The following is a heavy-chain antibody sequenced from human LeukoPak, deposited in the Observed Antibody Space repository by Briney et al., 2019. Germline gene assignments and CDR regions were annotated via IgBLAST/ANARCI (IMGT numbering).Heavy chain of an antibody. D-gene: IGHD3-3*01. V-gene: IGHV4-4*07. Sequence: SETLSLTCTVSGGSISSYYWSWIRQPAGKGLEWIGRMYASGITNYNPSLKSRVTMSVDTSKNQFSLRLSSVTAPDTAVYYCARDSGYYTNPYYFDYWGQGTLVTVSS. CDR1: GGSISSYY. CDR3: ARDSGYYTNPYYFDY. CDR2: MYASGIT. J-gene: IGHJ4*02.